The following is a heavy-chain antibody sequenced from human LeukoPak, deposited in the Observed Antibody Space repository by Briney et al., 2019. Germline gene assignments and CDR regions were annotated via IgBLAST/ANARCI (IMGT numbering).Heavy chain of an antibody. CDR3: AKENWYFDL. CDR2: IYSGDTT. V-gene: IGHV3-53*01. Sequence: GGSLRLSCAASGFSVSRKYMSWVRQTPGKGLEWVSLIYSGDTTYYADSVKGRFTISRDNSKNTLYLQMNSLRAEDTAVYFCAKENWYFDLWGRGTLVTVSS. J-gene: IGHJ2*01. CDR1: GFSVSRKY.